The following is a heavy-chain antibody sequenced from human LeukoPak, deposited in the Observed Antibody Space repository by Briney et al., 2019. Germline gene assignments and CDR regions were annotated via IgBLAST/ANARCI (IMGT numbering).Heavy chain of an antibody. CDR2: IYTSGST. Sequence: SETLSLTCTVSGYSISSGYYWGWIRQPPGKGLEWIGRIYTSGSTNYNPSLKSRVTISVDTSKNQFSLKLSSVTAADTAVYYCARGSITMVRGVIIPTEYFQHWGQGTLVTVSS. D-gene: IGHD3-10*01. V-gene: IGHV4-38-2*02. CDR3: ARGSITMVRGVIIPTEYFQH. CDR1: GYSISSGYY. J-gene: IGHJ1*01.